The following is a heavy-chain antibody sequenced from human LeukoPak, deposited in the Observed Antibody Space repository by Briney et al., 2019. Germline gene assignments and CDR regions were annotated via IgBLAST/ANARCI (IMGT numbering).Heavy chain of an antibody. CDR2: ITGSGGRT. CDR3: AKSGYNRFDY. V-gene: IGHV3-23*01. D-gene: IGHD5-24*01. J-gene: IGHJ4*02. CDR1: GFTFSSYA. Sequence: GGSLRLSCAASGFTFSSYAMNWVRQAPGKGLEWVSAITGSGGRTYYVDSVKGRFTISRDNSKNTLYLQMNSLRAEDTAVYYCAKSGYNRFDYWGQGTLVTVSS.